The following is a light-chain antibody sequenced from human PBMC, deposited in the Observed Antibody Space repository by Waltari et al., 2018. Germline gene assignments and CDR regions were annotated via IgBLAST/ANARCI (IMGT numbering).Light chain of an antibody. V-gene: IGLV1-51*02. CDR3: GTWDLSLNSGV. J-gene: IGLJ3*02. CDR1: APNIGINH. CDR2: ETN. Sequence: QSVLTQPPSVSAATGQRVTISCSGTAPNIGINHVTWYQQFPGTAPKLLIHETNKRPSGIPDRFSGSKSGASATLDITGLQTGDEADYYCGTWDLSLNSGVFGGGTKLTVL.